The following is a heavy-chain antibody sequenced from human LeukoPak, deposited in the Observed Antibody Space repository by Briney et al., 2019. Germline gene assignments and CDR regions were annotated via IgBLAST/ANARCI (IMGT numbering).Heavy chain of an antibody. J-gene: IGHJ4*02. CDR3: ARLVAATGNFDY. Sequence: SETLSLTCAVSGGSISSGGYSWSWIRQPPGKGLEWIGYIYHSGSTYYNPSLKNRVTISVDRSKNQFSLKLSSVTAADTAVYYCARLVAATGNFDYWGQGTLVTVSS. D-gene: IGHD6-13*01. CDR2: IYHSGST. V-gene: IGHV4-30-2*01. CDR1: GGSISSGGYS.